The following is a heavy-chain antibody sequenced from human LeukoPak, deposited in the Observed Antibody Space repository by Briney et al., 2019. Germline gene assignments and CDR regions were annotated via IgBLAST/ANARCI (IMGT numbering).Heavy chain of an antibody. V-gene: IGHV3-30-3*01. Sequence: GGSLRLSCAASGFTFSSYAMHWVRQAPGKGLEGVAVISYDGSKKYYADSAKGRFTISRDNSKNTLYLQMNSLRAEDTAVYYCARERCSSTSCASPFDPWGQGTLVTVSS. CDR2: ISYDGSKK. J-gene: IGHJ5*02. D-gene: IGHD2-2*01. CDR3: ARERCSSTSCASPFDP. CDR1: GFTFSSYA.